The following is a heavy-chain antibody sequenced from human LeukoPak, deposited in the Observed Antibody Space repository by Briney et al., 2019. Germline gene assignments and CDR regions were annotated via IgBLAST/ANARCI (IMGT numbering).Heavy chain of an antibody. J-gene: IGHJ4*02. D-gene: IGHD6-13*01. Sequence: GGSLRLSCAASGFTFSSYAMSWVRQAPGKGLEWVSAISGSGGSTYYADSVKGRFTISGDNSKNTLYLQMNSLRAEGTAVYYCAKVGHSSSWYYGYWGQGTLVTVSS. CDR1: GFTFSSYA. V-gene: IGHV3-23*01. CDR2: ISGSGGST. CDR3: AKVGHSSSWYYGY.